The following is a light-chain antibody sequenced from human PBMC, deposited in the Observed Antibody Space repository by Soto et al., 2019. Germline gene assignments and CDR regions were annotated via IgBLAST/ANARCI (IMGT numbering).Light chain of an antibody. V-gene: IGKV3-11*01. CDR3: QQRSNWPPGYT. CDR1: QSVSSY. Sequence: EIVLTQSPATLSLSPGERATLSCRASQSVSSYLAWYQQKPGQAHRLLIYDASNSATGIPARFSGSGSGTDFTLTISSLEPEDFAVYYCQQRSNWPPGYTFGQGTKLEIK. CDR2: DAS. J-gene: IGKJ2*01.